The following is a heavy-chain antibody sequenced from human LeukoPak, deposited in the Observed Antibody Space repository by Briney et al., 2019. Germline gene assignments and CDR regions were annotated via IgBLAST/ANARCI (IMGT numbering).Heavy chain of an antibody. CDR2: ISSSSSYI. Sequence: PGGSLRLSCAASGFTFSSYSMNWVRQAPGKGLEWVSSISSSSSYIYYADSVKGRFTISRDNAKNSLYLQMNSLRAEDTAVYYCARGMDGSGSYEPFHEAPFPDVWGKGTTVTVSS. D-gene: IGHD3-10*01. V-gene: IGHV3-21*01. CDR3: ARGMDGSGSYEPFHEAPFPDV. J-gene: IGHJ6*04. CDR1: GFTFSSYS.